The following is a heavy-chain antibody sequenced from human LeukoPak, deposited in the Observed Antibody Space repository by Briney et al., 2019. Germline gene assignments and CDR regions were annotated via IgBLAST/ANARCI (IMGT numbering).Heavy chain of an antibody. J-gene: IGHJ4*02. Sequence: SDTLSLPHTVSGRSINSNYWRWIRQPPAKGLEWMGYISYSGSTNYNPSLKGRVPISLDTSKNQFSLKLSSVTAADTGVYYCARHVAPGWKNDYWGQGTLVTVSS. CDR3: ARHVAPGWKNDY. CDR1: GRSINSNY. CDR2: ISYSGST. D-gene: IGHD6-19*01. V-gene: IGHV4-59*08.